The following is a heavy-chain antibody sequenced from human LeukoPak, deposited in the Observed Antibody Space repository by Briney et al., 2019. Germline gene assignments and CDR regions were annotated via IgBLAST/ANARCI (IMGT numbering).Heavy chain of an antibody. CDR3: ARGSYCSSTSCRYFDY. CDR2: ISISSSYI. V-gene: IGHV3-21*01. D-gene: IGHD2-2*01. Sequence: GGSLRLSRAASGFTFTSHSMNWVRQAPGKGLEWVSSISISSSYIFYADSVKGRFTISRDNAENSLYLQMNSLRVEDTAVYYCARGSYCSSTSCRYFDYWGQGTLVTVSS. CDR1: GFTFTSHS. J-gene: IGHJ4*02.